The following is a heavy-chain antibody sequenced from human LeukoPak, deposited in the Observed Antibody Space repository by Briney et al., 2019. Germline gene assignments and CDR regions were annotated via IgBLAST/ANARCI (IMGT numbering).Heavy chain of an antibody. Sequence: PSETLSLTCAVSGGSVSSGSYYWTWIRQPPGKGLEWIGCIYYTGSTNYNPSLKSRVTISADTSKNQFSLKLSSVTAADTAVYYCAGDEYYYDSRGYSYYFDYWGQGTLVTVSS. CDR1: GGSVSSGSYY. CDR3: AGDEYYYDSRGYSYYFDY. CDR2: IYYTGST. V-gene: IGHV4-61*01. J-gene: IGHJ4*02. D-gene: IGHD3-22*01.